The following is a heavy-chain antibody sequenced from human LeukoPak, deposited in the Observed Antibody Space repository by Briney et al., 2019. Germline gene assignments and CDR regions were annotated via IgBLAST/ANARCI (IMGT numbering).Heavy chain of an antibody. CDR1: GFTFDDYA. CDR2: ISWDGGST. V-gene: IGHV3-43*01. J-gene: IGHJ1*01. Sequence: GGSLRLSCAASGFTFDDYAMHWVRHAPGKGLEWVSLISWDGGSTYYADSVKGRFTISRDNSKNSLYLQMNSLRTEDTALYYCAKGEAIAAAGTEYFQHWGQGTLVTVSS. CDR3: AKGEAIAAAGTEYFQH. D-gene: IGHD6-13*01.